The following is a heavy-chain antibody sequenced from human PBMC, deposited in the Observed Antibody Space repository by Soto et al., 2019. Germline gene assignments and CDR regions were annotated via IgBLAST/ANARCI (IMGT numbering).Heavy chain of an antibody. V-gene: IGHV1-8*01. D-gene: IGHD3-16*01. CDR1: GYTFTNYD. J-gene: IGHJ5*02. Sequence: QVQLVQSGAEVKKPGASVKVSCKASGYTFTNYDIHWVRQATGQGLEWMGLMNPDSGNTGQSKQFQGRVTMTRDTSISTAYMEMSSLRFEDTAVYYCARGRFRRTWFDPWGQGTLVTVSS. CDR3: ARGRFRRTWFDP. CDR2: MNPDSGNT.